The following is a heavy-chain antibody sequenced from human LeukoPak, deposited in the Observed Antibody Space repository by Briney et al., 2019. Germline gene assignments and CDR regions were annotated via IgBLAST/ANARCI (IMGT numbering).Heavy chain of an antibody. CDR2: IYSSGSS. V-gene: IGHV4-30-4*01. Sequence: PSETLSLTCTVSGVSLSIGVYYGRWARQPPGKGLEWIGYIYSSGSSYSIPSLKSRVTISVDTSKNQFSLKLRSVTAAARAVYYCARKVDYWGQGTLVTVSS. CDR3: ARKVDY. J-gene: IGHJ4*02. CDR1: GVSLSIGVYY.